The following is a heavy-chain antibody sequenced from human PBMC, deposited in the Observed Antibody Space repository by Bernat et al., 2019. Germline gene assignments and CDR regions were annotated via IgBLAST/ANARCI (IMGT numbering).Heavy chain of an antibody. Sequence: QVQLVESGGGVVQPGRSLRLSCAASGFTFSSYGMHWVRQAPGKGLEWVAVIWYDGSNKYYADSVKGRFTISGDNSKNTLYLQMNSLRAEDTAVYYCARGYSSSWYPRDDAFDIWGQGTMVTVSS. CDR3: ARGYSSSWYPRDDAFDI. J-gene: IGHJ3*02. D-gene: IGHD6-13*01. CDR2: IWYDGSNK. V-gene: IGHV3-33*01. CDR1: GFTFSSYG.